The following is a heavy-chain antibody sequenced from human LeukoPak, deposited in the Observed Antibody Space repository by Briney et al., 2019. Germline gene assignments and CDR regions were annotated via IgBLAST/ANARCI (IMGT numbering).Heavy chain of an antibody. J-gene: IGHJ4*02. CDR2: IHSSGST. V-gene: IGHV4-59*11. Sequence: KPSDTLSLTCTVSGGSLSGHFWGWFRRPPGRGLENIGYIHSSGSTNYNPSYKSRVTVSLEMSKNQFSLSLSSVTAADTAVYYCARDPGDTDWYNFDFWGQGILVTVSS. D-gene: IGHD3-9*01. CDR1: GGSLSGHF. CDR3: ARDPGDTDWYNFDF.